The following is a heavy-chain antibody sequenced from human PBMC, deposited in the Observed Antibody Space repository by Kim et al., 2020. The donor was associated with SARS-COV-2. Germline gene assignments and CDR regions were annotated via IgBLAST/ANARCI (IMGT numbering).Heavy chain of an antibody. CDR3: AKMYYYGSGSYYHYFDY. V-gene: IGHV3-33*06. J-gene: IGHJ4*02. D-gene: IGHD3-10*01. Sequence: GGSLRLSCAASGFTFSSYGMHWVRQAPGKGLEWVAVIWYDGSNKYYADSVKGRFTISRDNSKNTLYLQMNSLRAEDTAVYYCAKMYYYGSGSYYHYFDYWGQGTLVTVSS. CDR2: IWYDGSNK. CDR1: GFTFSSYG.